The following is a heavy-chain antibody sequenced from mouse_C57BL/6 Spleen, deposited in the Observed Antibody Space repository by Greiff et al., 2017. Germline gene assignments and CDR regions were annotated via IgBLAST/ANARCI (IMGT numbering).Heavy chain of an antibody. CDR1: GYTFTSYW. J-gene: IGHJ4*01. V-gene: IGHV1-72*01. Sequence: QVQLKQPGAELVKPGASVKLSCKASGYTFTSYWMHWVKQRPGRGLEWIGRIDPNSGGTKYNEKFKSKATLTVDKPSSTAYMQLSSLTSEDSAVYYCARGDGYYNYAMDYWGQGTSVTVSS. D-gene: IGHD2-3*01. CDR3: ARGDGYYNYAMDY. CDR2: IDPNSGGT.